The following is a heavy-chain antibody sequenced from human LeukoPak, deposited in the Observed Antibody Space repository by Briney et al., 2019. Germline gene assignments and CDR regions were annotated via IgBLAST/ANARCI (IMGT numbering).Heavy chain of an antibody. V-gene: IGHV1-2*02. J-gene: IGHJ5*02. CDR1: GYTFTGYY. CDR3: ARDGVVPAATNWFDP. Sequence: ASVKVSCKASGYTFTGYYMHWVRQAPGQGLEWMGWINPNSGGTNYAQKFQGRVTMTRDTSISTAYMELSRLRSDDTAVYYCARDGVVPAATNWFDPWGQGTLVTVSS. CDR2: INPNSGGT. D-gene: IGHD2-2*01.